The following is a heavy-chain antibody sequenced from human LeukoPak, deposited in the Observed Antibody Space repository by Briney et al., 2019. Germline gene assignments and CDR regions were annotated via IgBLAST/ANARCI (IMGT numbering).Heavy chain of an antibody. V-gene: IGHV3-30*02. CDR1: GLTFSTCA. CDR2: IRPDGGKK. Sequence: GGSLRISCSASGLTFSTCAMHWVRQAPGRGLEWLTLIRPDGGKKFYSDSVKGRFTVSRDNFKNMLYLEMNSLRSEDTAVYYCVKDDPVLHFWGQGTLVSVSS. CDR3: VKDDPVLHF. J-gene: IGHJ4*02.